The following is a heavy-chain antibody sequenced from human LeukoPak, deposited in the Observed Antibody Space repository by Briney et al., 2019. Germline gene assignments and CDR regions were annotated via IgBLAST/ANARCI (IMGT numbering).Heavy chain of an antibody. CDR3: ARLGLWVDFDY. D-gene: IGHD5-18*01. CDR2: IYYSGST. J-gene: IGHJ4*02. CDR1: GGSISSYY. Sequence: SETLSLTCTVAGGSISSYYGSWIRQPPGKGLEWIGYIYYSGSTHYNPSLKSRVPISVDTSKHHFPLKLSSVTAADTAVYYCARLGLWVDFDYWGQGTLVTVSS. V-gene: IGHV4-59*08.